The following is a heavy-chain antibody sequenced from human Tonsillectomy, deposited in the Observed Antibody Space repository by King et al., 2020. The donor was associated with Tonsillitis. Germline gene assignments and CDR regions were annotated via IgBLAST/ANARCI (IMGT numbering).Heavy chain of an antibody. D-gene: IGHD3-22*01. CDR2: ISAYNGNT. CDR3: VRDHSRGSNWFGP. CDR1: GYTFTSYG. V-gene: IGHV1-18*01. Sequence: VQLVESGAEVKRPGASVKVSCKASGYTFTSYGISWVRQAPGQGLEWMGWISAYNGNTDYAQKLQGRVTMATDTSTSTAYMELRSLRSDDTAVYYCVRDHSRGSNWFGPWGQGTLVTVSS. J-gene: IGHJ5*02.